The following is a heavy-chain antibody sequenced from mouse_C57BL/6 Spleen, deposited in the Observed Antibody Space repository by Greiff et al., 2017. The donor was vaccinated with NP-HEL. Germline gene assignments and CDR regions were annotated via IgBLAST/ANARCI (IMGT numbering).Heavy chain of an antibody. Sequence: QVQLQQPGAELVRPGSSVKLSCKASGYTFTSYWMDWVKQRPGQGLEWIGNIYPSDSETHYNQKFKDKATLTVDKSSSTAYMQLSSLTSEDSAVYYCARWIYYGSSYEDYWGQGTTLTVSS. CDR1: GYTFTSYW. CDR3: ARWIYYGSSYEDY. D-gene: IGHD1-1*01. V-gene: IGHV1-61*01. CDR2: IYPSDSET. J-gene: IGHJ2*01.